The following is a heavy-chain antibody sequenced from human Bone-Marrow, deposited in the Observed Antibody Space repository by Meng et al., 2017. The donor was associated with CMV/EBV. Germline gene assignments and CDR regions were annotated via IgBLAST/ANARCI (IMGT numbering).Heavy chain of an antibody. CDR1: GSPISSGYY. CDR3: ARGPPVVAAKNRLDP. V-gene: IGHV4-38-2*02. Sequence: GSLRLSCTVSGSPISSGYYWGWIRQPPGKGLEWIGSTYDSVSTFYNPSLKSRVTTSIDTSKNQFSLNLSSVTAADTAVYYCARGPPVVAAKNRLDPWGQGTLVTVSS. J-gene: IGHJ5*02. D-gene: IGHD2-15*01. CDR2: TYDSVST.